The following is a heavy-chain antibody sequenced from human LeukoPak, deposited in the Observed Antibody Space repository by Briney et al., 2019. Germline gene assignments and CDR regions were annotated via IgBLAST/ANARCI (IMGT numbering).Heavy chain of an antibody. J-gene: IGHJ5*02. CDR1: GFTFSSYA. D-gene: IGHD6-19*01. V-gene: IGHV3-23*01. CDR2: ISGSGGST. CDR3: AKDRSYSSGWYREENWFDP. Sequence: GGSLRLSCAASGFTFSSYAMSWVRQAPGKGLEWVSAISGSGGSTYYADSVKGRFTISRDNSKNTLYLQMNSLRAEDTAVYYCAKDRSYSSGWYREENWFDPWGQGTLVTVSS.